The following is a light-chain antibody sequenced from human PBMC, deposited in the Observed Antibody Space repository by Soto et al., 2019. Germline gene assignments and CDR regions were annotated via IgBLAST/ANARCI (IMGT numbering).Light chain of an antibody. J-gene: IGKJ2*01. CDR3: QQRSNWLYT. Sequence: DIVLTQSPATLSLSPGERATLSCRASQSVSSYLAWYQQKPGQAPRLLIYDASNRATGIPARFSGSGSGTDFTLTISSLEAEDFAVYYCQQRSNWLYTFGQGTKLEIK. CDR2: DAS. V-gene: IGKV3-11*01. CDR1: QSVSSY.